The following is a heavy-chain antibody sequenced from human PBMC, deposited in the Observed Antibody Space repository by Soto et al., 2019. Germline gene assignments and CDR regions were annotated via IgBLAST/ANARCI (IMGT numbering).Heavy chain of an antibody. CDR1: GGSISSGGYY. Sequence: SETLSLTCTVSGGSISSGGYYWSWIRQHPGKGLEWIGYIYYSGSTYYNPSLKSRVTISVDTSKNQFSLKLSSVTAADTAVYYCARGQTYYYGSGSYYLFDYWGQGTLVTVSS. CDR2: IYYSGST. D-gene: IGHD3-10*01. J-gene: IGHJ4*02. V-gene: IGHV4-31*03. CDR3: ARGQTYYYGSGSYYLFDY.